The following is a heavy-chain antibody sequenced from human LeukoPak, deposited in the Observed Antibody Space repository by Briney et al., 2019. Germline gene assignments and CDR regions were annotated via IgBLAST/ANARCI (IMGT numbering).Heavy chain of an antibody. CDR2: ISSSGSTI. J-gene: IGHJ4*02. CDR1: GFTFSDYY. Sequence: GGSLRLSCAASGFTFSDYYMSWIRQAPGKGLEWISYISSSGSTIYYADSVKGRITISRDNAKNSLYLQMNSVRAEDTAVYYCARAGFDFSFDYWGQGTLVTVSS. CDR3: ARAGFDFSFDY. V-gene: IGHV3-11*01. D-gene: IGHD3-9*01.